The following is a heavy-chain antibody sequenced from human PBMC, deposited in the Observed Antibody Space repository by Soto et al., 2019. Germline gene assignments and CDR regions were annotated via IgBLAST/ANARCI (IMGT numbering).Heavy chain of an antibody. CDR1: GGSINNYY. V-gene: IGHV4-59*01. D-gene: IGHD3-10*01. J-gene: IGHJ4*02. CDR3: ARESYYGSGATVVAY. Sequence: QVHLQESGPGLVKPAETLSLSCTVSGGSINNYYWSWIRQPPGKGLEWIGYIYYSGTTSYNPSLNGRVRMSVDRSKNQFSLKVNSVTAADTDVYYCARESYYGSGATVVAYWGQGTLVTVSS. CDR2: IYYSGTT.